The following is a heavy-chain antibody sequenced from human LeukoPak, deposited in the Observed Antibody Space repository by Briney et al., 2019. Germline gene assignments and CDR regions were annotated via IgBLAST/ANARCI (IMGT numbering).Heavy chain of an antibody. J-gene: IGHJ1*01. Sequence: QPGGSLRLSCAASGSSFRSHGMNWVRQAPGRGLEWVSGISPRGDITYYKDSVRGRFTISRDNFKNTVSLQLNSLRAEDTAMYYCAKDDDWGRFNHWGQGTLVTVSS. V-gene: IGHV3-23*01. CDR1: GSSFRSHG. CDR2: ISPRGDIT. CDR3: AKDDDWGRFNH. D-gene: IGHD3-16*01.